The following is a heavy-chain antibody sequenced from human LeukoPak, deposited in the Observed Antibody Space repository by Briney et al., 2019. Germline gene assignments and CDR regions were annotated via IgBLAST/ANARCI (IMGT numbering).Heavy chain of an antibody. CDR3: ARYDIIVVVPAAISRDAFDI. CDR2: ISAYNGNT. Sequence: ASVKVSCKASGYTFTSYGISWVRQAPGQGLEWMGWISAYNGNTNYAQKLQGRVTMTTDTSTSTAYMELRSLRSADTAVYYCARYDIIVVVPAAISRDAFDIWGQGTMVTVSS. V-gene: IGHV1-18*01. J-gene: IGHJ3*02. D-gene: IGHD2-2*01. CDR1: GYTFTSYG.